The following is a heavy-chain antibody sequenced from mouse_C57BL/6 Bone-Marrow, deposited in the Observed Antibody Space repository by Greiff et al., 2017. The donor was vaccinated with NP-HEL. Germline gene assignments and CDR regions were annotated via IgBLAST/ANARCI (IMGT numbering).Heavy chain of an antibody. V-gene: IGHV5-6*01. J-gene: IGHJ3*01. CDR3: ARLSFYSIPFAY. D-gene: IGHD2-5*01. CDR2: ISSGGSYT. Sequence: EVKLVESGGDLVKPGGSLKLSCAASGFTFSSYGMSWVRQTPDKRLEWVATISSGGSYTYYPDSVKGRFTISRDNAKNTLYLQMSSLKSEDTAMYYCARLSFYSIPFAYWGQGTLVTVSA. CDR1: GFTFSSYG.